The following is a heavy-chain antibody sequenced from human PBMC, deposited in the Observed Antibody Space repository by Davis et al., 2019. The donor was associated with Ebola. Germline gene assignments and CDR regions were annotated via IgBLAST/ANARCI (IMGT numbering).Heavy chain of an antibody. CDR2: ISSSSSTI. CDR1: GFSFSSYN. Sequence: GESLKISCAASGFSFSSYNMNWVRQAPGKGLEWISYISSSSSTIFYADSVKGRFTISRDNSKTTLYLQMNTLRVEDTALYYCARDFGDYEFYIDNWGQGALVTVSS. D-gene: IGHD4-17*01. CDR3: ARDFGDYEFYIDN. V-gene: IGHV3-48*01. J-gene: IGHJ4*02.